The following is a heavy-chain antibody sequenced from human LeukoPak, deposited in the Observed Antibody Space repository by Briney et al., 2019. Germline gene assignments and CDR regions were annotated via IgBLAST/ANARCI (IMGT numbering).Heavy chain of an antibody. CDR1: AYTFSSYS. D-gene: IGHD3-22*01. CDR2: ISVRSNYI. CDR3: VRLRRNSDTSGFYYYYDY. J-gene: IGHJ4*02. V-gene: IGHV3-21*01. Sequence: GGSLRLSCAAYAYTFSSYSINWVRQAPGKGLEWVSSISVRSNYIYYADSVRGRFSISRDDARDSLYLQMNSLRAEDTAVYYCVRLRRNSDTSGFYYYYDYWGQGTLVTVSS.